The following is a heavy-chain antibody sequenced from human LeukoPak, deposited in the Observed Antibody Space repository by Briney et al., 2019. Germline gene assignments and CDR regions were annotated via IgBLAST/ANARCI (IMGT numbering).Heavy chain of an antibody. Sequence: GGSLRLSCAASGFTFSSYGMHWVRQAPGKGLEWVAFIRYDGSNKYYADSVKGRFTISRDNSKNTLYLQMNSLRAEDTAVYYCAKVPLSSSGWDREYYFDYWGQGTLVTVSS. D-gene: IGHD6-19*01. CDR3: AKVPLSSSGWDREYYFDY. CDR2: IRYDGSNK. J-gene: IGHJ4*02. CDR1: GFTFSSYG. V-gene: IGHV3-30*02.